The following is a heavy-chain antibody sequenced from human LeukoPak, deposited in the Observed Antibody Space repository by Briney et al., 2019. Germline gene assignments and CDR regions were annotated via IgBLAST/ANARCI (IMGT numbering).Heavy chain of an antibody. Sequence: PGGSLRLSCAASGFIFSNYGMSWVRQAPGKGLEWVSAIRGNADTTYYADSVKGRFSIFRDNYKNILYLQMNSLRVEDTAVYYCAKGHGDASGYYYFDSWGQGTLVTVSS. CDR1: GFIFSNYG. CDR2: IRGNADTT. V-gene: IGHV3-23*01. D-gene: IGHD3-22*01. CDR3: AKGHGDASGYYYFDS. J-gene: IGHJ4*02.